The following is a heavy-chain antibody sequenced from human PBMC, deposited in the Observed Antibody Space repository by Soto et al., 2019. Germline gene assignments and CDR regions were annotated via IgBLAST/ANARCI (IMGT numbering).Heavy chain of an antibody. D-gene: IGHD3-10*01. J-gene: IGHJ6*03. CDR2: INPNSGGT. CDR1: GYTFTGYY. Sequence: ASVKVSCKASGYTFTGYYMHWVRQAPGQGLEWMGWINPNSGGTNYAQKFQGWVTMTRDTSISTAYMELSRLRSDDTAVYYCARDSELLWFGEFPTTGYYMDVWGKGTTVTVSS. V-gene: IGHV1-2*04. CDR3: ARDSELLWFGEFPTTGYYMDV.